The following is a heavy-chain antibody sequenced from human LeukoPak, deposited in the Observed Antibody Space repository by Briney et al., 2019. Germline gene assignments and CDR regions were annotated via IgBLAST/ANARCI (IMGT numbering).Heavy chain of an antibody. J-gene: IGHJ3*02. D-gene: IGHD6-13*01. Sequence: GGSLRLSCAASGFTFSTYAMSWVRQAPGKGLEWVSVVGGNGDSTYYADSVKGRFTISRDISKNTLYLQMNSLRAEDTAVYYCARQNAAVDAFDIWGQGTMVTVSS. CDR1: GFTFSTYA. CDR3: ARQNAAVDAFDI. V-gene: IGHV3-23*01. CDR2: VGGNGDST.